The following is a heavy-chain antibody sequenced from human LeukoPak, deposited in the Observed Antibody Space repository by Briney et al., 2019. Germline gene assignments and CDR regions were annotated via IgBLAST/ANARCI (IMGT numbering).Heavy chain of an antibody. CDR1: GFTFGDYA. V-gene: IGHV3-49*03. Sequence: GGSLRLSCTGSGFTFGDYAMSWLRQAPGKGLEWVAFVRSTAYGGTIEHAASVKGRFIISRDDSTSFAYLQMNSLKTEDTAVYFCSKGGYDRSGYYSVFGYWGQGTLVTVSS. CDR2: VRSTAYGGTI. CDR3: SKGGYDRSGYYSVFGY. J-gene: IGHJ4*02. D-gene: IGHD3-22*01.